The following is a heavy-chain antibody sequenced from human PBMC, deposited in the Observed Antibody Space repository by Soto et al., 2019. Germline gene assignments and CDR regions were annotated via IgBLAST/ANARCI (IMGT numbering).Heavy chain of an antibody. CDR1: GYSFTSYC. D-gene: IGHD5-12*01. J-gene: IGHJ3*02. V-gene: IGHV5-51*01. CDR2: IYPGDSDT. Sequence: HGESLKISCKGSGYSFTSYCIVWVRQMPGKGLEWMGIIYPGDSDTRYSPPFQGQVTISADKSISTAYLQWSSLKASDTAMYYCARFRRAVMSGYDYNAFDIWGQGTMVTVSS. CDR3: ARFRRAVMSGYDYNAFDI.